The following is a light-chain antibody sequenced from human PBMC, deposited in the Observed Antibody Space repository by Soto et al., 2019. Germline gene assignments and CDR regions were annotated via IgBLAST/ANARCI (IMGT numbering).Light chain of an antibody. V-gene: IGLV4-60*03. Sequence: QTVVTQSSSASASLGSSVKLTCTLSSGHSSYIIAWHQQQPGKAPRYLMHIELSGTYTKGSGVPDRFSGSSSGADRYLTISNLQSEDEADYYCETWATNTRLIGGGTKVTVL. CDR2: IELSGTY. CDR3: ETWATNTRL. J-gene: IGLJ2*01. CDR1: SGHSSYI.